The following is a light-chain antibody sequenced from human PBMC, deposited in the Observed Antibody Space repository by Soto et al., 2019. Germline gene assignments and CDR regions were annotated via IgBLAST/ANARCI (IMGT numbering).Light chain of an antibody. CDR3: QQYHSSLT. V-gene: IGKV4-1*01. CDR2: WAS. J-gene: IGKJ4*01. CDR1: QSVLSTSNNKNY. Sequence: DFVMTQSPDSLAVSLGERATINCKSSQSVLSTSNNKNYLNWYQVKPGQPPKLLISWASTRESGVPDRFSGSGSGTEFTLTISSLQAEDVAIYYCQQYHSSLTFGGGTKMEIK.